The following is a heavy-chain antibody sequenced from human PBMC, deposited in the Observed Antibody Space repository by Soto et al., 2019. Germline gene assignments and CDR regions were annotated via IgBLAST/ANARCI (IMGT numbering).Heavy chain of an antibody. V-gene: IGHV5-51*01. D-gene: IGHD2-15*01. CDR2: IYPSDSYA. CDR1: GSSFARHG. Sequence: VLLKISYKASGSSFARHGGGWVRQIPGRGLDWVAVIYPSDSYARCSPSFRGRGTISVDISINTVYLQWRSLKASDTAIYFCARQDIVTAPVRGVYFGSWGHGIPAIV. J-gene: IGHJ4*01. CDR3: ARQDIVTAPVRGVYFGS.